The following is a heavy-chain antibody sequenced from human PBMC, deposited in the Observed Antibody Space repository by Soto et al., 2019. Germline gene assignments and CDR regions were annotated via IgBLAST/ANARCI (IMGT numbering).Heavy chain of an antibody. CDR1: DVSISNFF. CDR3: ARESGWLTDN. CDR2: LSSSGTT. Sequence: SETLSLTCTVSDVSISNFFWKWFRQAPGKGLEWIGCLSSSGTTNYNPSLESRVSISVDTSKNQCSLKMNSVTAADTAVYYCARESGWLTDNWGQGTQVTVSS. J-gene: IGHJ4*02. D-gene: IGHD6-19*01. V-gene: IGHV4-4*08.